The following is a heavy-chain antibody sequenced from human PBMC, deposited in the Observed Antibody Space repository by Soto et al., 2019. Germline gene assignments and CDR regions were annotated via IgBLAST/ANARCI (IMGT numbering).Heavy chain of an antibody. D-gene: IGHD6-19*01. Sequence: EVQLVESGGGLVKPGGSLRLSCAASGFTFSSYVMNWVRQAPGKGLEWVSSISSSSSYIYYADSVKGRFTISRDNTKNSLFLQMNSLRAEDTAIYFCARDYVDTRTSGWYRGVDHHYALDVWGHGTTVTVSS. CDR2: ISSSSSYI. V-gene: IGHV3-21*01. CDR1: GFTFSSYV. J-gene: IGHJ6*02. CDR3: ARDYVDTRTSGWYRGVDHHYALDV.